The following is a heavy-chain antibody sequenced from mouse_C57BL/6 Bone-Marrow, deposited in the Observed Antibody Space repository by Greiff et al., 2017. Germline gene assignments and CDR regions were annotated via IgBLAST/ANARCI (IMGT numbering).Heavy chain of an antibody. Sequence: QVQLQQSGPELVKPGASVKLSCKASGYTFTSYDINWVKQRPGQGLEWIGWIFPRDGSTKYNAKLKGKATLTVDTSSSTAYMELHSLTSEDSAAYFCARDYDGSFYSMDYWGQGTSVTVSS. J-gene: IGHJ4*01. CDR2: IFPRDGST. D-gene: IGHD2-4*01. V-gene: IGHV1-85*01. CDR3: ARDYDGSFYSMDY. CDR1: GYTFTSYD.